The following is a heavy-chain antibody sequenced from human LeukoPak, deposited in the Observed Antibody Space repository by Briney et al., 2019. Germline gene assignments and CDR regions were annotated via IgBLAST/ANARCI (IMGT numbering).Heavy chain of an antibody. CDR2: ISSSSSYI. D-gene: IGHD6-13*01. Sequence: PGGSLRLSCAASGFTFSSYSMNWVRQAPGKGLEWVSSISSSSSYIYYADSVKGRFTISRDNAKNSLYLQMNSLRAEDTAVYYCARGDSSSWYDSDYWGQGTLVTVSS. V-gene: IGHV3-21*01. CDR3: ARGDSSSWYDSDY. J-gene: IGHJ4*02. CDR1: GFTFSSYS.